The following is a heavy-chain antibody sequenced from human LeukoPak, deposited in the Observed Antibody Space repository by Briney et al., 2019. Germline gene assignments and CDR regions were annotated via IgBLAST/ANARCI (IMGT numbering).Heavy chain of an antibody. J-gene: IGHJ4*02. CDR2: ISYDGSNK. D-gene: IGHD6-13*01. CDR3: ARDASVGAADYYFDY. V-gene: IGHV3-30-3*01. Sequence: GGSLRLSCAASGFTFSSYAMHWVRQAPGKGLEWVAVISYDGSNKYYADSVKGRFTISRDNSKNTLYLQMNSLRAEDTAVYYCARDASVGAADYYFDYWGQGTLVTVSS. CDR1: GFTFSSYA.